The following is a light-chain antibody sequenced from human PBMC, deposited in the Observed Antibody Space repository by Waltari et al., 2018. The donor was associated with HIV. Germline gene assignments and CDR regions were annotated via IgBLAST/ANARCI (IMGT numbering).Light chain of an antibody. CDR2: EVS. Sequence: QSALTQPPSASGSPGPSVTISCTGTSSYVGGYNYVSWYQQHPGKAPKLMIYEVSKRPSGVPDRFSGSKSGNTASLTVSGLQAEDEADYYCNSYAGSNNWVFGGGTKLTVL. CDR1: SSYVGGYNY. V-gene: IGLV2-8*01. J-gene: IGLJ3*02. CDR3: NSYAGSNNWV.